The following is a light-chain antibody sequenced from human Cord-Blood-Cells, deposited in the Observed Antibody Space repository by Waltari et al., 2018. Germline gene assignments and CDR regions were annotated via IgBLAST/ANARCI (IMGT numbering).Light chain of an antibody. J-gene: IGLJ3*02. V-gene: IGLV3-1*01. Sequence: SYELTQPPSVSVSPGQTASITCSGDKLGDKYACWYQQKPGQSPVLVNYQDSKRPSGLPERFSGSNSGNTATLTISGTQAMDEADYYCQAWDSSTWVFGGGTKLTVL. CDR1: KLGDKY. CDR2: QDS. CDR3: QAWDSSTWV.